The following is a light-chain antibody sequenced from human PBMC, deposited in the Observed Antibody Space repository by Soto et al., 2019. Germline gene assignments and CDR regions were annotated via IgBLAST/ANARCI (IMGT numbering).Light chain of an antibody. V-gene: IGLV2-8*01. CDR2: EVN. CDR3: SSYAGNNNLI. Sequence: QSALTQPPSASGSPGQSVTISGTGTSSDLGDYDYVSWYQQHPGKAPKLMIYEVNQRPSGVPDRFSGSKSGNTASLTVTGLQAEDEAEYYCSSYAGNNNLIFGGGTELTVL. J-gene: IGLJ2*01. CDR1: SSDLGDYDY.